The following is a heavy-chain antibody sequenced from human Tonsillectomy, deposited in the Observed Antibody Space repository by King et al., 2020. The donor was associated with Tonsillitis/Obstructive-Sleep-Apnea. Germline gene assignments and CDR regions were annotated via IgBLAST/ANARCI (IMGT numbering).Heavy chain of an antibody. Sequence: QLVQSGSELKKPGASVKVSCKASGYTFASYAMNWVRQAPGQGLEWMGWINTNTGNPTYAQGFTGRFVFSLDTSVSTAYLQISSLKAEDTAVYYCARDIDVVVVAAIGHWGQGTLVTVSS. CDR2: INTNTGNP. V-gene: IGHV7-4-1*02. CDR3: ARDIDVVVVAAIGH. J-gene: IGHJ4*02. CDR1: GYTFASYA. D-gene: IGHD2-15*01.